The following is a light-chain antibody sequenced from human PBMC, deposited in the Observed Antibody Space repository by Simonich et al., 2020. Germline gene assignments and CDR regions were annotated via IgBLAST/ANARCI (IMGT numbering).Light chain of an antibody. CDR2: DVS. CDR3: SSYTSSSTWV. Sequence: QSALTQPASVSGSPGQSITISCTGTSRDVGGYNYVSWSQQHPGKAPKLMIYDVSKRPSGVSNRFSGSKSGNTASLTISGLQAEDEAEYYCSSYTSSSTWVFGGGTKLTVL. CDR1: SRDVGGYNY. J-gene: IGLJ3*02. V-gene: IGLV2-14*01.